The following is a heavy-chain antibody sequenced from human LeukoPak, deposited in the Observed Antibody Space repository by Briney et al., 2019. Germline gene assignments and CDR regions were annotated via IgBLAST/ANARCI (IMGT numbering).Heavy chain of an antibody. Sequence: ASVKVSCKASGYTFTGYYMHWVRQAPGQGLEWMGVINPSGDSTTYAQKFQGRVTMTRDMSTNTFYMDLSSLGSEDTAVYYCASGMICPNCHLFDYWGQGTLVTVSS. V-gene: IGHV1-46*01. CDR1: GYTFTGYY. J-gene: IGHJ4*02. CDR2: INPSGDST. D-gene: IGHD1-1*01. CDR3: ASGMICPNCHLFDY.